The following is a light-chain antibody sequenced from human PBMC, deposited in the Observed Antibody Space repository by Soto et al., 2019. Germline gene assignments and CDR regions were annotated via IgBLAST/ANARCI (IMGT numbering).Light chain of an antibody. CDR1: SSDIGGSNY. CDR3: YSSRSSSSTFYV. Sequence: QSVLTQPASVSGSPGQSITISCAGTSSDIGGSNYVSWYQQHPGKAPKLMIYGVSNRPSEVSNRFSGSKSGNTASLTISGLQAEDEADYFCYSSRSSSSTFYVFGTGTKLTVL. CDR2: GVS. J-gene: IGLJ1*01. V-gene: IGLV2-14*03.